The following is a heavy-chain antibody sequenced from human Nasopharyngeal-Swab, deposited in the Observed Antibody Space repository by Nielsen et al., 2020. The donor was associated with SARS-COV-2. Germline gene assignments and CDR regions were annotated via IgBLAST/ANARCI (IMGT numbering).Heavy chain of an antibody. CDR2: INSDGSST. J-gene: IGHJ5*02. CDR1: GFTFSSYW. V-gene: IGHV3-74*01. Sequence: GGSLRLSCAASGFTFSSYWMHWVRQAPGKGLVWVSRINSDGSSTSCADSVKGRFTISRDNAKNTLYLQMNSLRAEDTAVYYCARGYYDFWSGYAGFDPWGQGTLGTSPQ. D-gene: IGHD3-3*01. CDR3: ARGYYDFWSGYAGFDP.